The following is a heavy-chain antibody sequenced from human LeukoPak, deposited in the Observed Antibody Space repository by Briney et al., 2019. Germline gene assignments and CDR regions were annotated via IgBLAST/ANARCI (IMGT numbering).Heavy chain of an antibody. J-gene: IGHJ4*02. Sequence: PGGSLRLSCAASGFTFSSYAMSWVRQAPGKGLEWVSAISGSGGSTYYADSVKGRFTISRDNSKNTLYLQMNSLRAEDTAVYYCAKVGHIWFGELVDDYWGQGTLVTVSS. V-gene: IGHV3-23*01. CDR2: ISGSGGST. CDR3: AKVGHIWFGELVDDY. D-gene: IGHD3-10*01. CDR1: GFTFSSYA.